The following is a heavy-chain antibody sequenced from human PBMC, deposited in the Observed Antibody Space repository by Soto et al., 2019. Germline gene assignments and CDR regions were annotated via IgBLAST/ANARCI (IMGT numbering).Heavy chain of an antibody. V-gene: IGHV3-23*01. D-gene: IGHD3-10*01. CDR2: ISGSGASS. CDR3: AKVSNYGSGAFDY. Sequence: EVQLLESGGGLVQPGGSLRLSCAASGFTFSSYAMTWVRQAPGKGLEWVSGISGSGASSNYADSVRCRFSISRDNSKNTLYLQMNSLRAEDTAVYYCAKVSNYGSGAFDYWGQGTLVTVSS. J-gene: IGHJ4*02. CDR1: GFTFSSYA.